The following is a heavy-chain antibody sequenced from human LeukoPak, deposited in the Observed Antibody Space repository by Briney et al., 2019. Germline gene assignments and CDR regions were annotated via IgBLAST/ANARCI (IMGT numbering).Heavy chain of an antibody. D-gene: IGHD2-15*01. V-gene: IGHV3-15*01. CDR3: TTEERVSSGYCSGGSCYIDY. CDR1: AFTFSNAW. J-gene: IGHJ4*02. CDR2: IKSKTDGGTT. Sequence: GGSLRLSCAASAFTFSNAWMNWVRQAPGKGLEWVGRIKSKTDGGTTDCAAPVKGRFTISRDDSKNTLYLQMNSLKTEDTAVYYCTTEERVSSGYCSGGSCYIDYWDQGTLVTVSS.